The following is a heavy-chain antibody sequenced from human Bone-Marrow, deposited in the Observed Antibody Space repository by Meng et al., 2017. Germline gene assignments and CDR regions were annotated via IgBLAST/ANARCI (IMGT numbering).Heavy chain of an antibody. CDR2: INHSGST. V-gene: IGHV4-34*01. D-gene: IGHD4-17*01. J-gene: IGHJ2*01. Sequence: GSLRLSCVVSGGSFSDYYWSWIRQPPGKGLEWIGEINHSGSTNYNPSLESRATISVDTSQNNLSLKLSSVTAADTAVYYCARGTITTVTTGYWYFDLWGRGTLVTVSS. CDR1: GGSFSDYY. CDR3: ARGTITTVTTGYWYFDL.